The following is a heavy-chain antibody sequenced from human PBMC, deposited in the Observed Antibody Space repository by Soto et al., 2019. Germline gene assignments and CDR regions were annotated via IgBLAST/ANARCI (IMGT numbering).Heavy chain of an antibody. J-gene: IGHJ5*02. CDR3: ARGPIPMVRGVIIGWFDP. D-gene: IGHD3-10*01. CDR2: IIPIFGTA. Sequence: QVQLVQSGAEVKKPGSSVKVSCKASGGTFSSYAISWVRQAPGQGLEWMGGIIPIFGTANYAQKFQGRVTITADESTSTAYMELSSLRSEDTAVYYCARGPIPMVRGVIIGWFDPWGQGTLVTVSS. V-gene: IGHV1-69*12. CDR1: GGTFSSYA.